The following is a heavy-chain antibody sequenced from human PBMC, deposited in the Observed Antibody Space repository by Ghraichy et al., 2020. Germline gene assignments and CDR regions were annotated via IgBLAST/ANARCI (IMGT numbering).Heavy chain of an antibody. J-gene: IGHJ4*02. CDR3: VREKGVAVAGADY. CDR1: GFTFRRYS. D-gene: IGHD6-19*01. CDR2: ISTSGTYT. Sequence: GGSLRLSCAASGFTFRRYSMNWVRQAPGKGLEWVSFISTSGTYTYYADSVKGRFTISRDNAKNSLYLQMNSLRAGDTAVYYCVREKGVAVAGADYWGQGSLVTVSS. V-gene: IGHV3-21*01.